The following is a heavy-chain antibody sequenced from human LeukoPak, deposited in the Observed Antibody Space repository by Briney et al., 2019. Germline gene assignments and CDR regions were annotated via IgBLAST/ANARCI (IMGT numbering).Heavy chain of an antibody. D-gene: IGHD2-2*01. V-gene: IGHV3-7*01. CDR3: ARPAHCSSTSCSAFDY. Sequence: GGSLRLSCAASGFTVSSNYMSWVRQAPGKGLEWAANIKEDGSEKYYVDSVKGRFTISRDNAKNSLYLQMNSLRAEDTAVYYCARPAHCSSTSCSAFDYWGQGTLVTVSS. CDR2: IKEDGSEK. J-gene: IGHJ4*02. CDR1: GFTVSSNY.